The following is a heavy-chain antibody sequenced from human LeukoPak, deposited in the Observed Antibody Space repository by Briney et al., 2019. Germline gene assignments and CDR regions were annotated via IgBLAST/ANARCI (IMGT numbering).Heavy chain of an antibody. CDR1: GFTFSSYS. CDR3: ASYYDFWSGHPPDY. V-gene: IGHV3-21*01. CDR2: ISSSSSYI. J-gene: IGHJ4*02. Sequence: GGSLRLSCAASGFTFSSYSMNWVRQAPGKGLEWVSSISSSSSYIYYADSVKGRFTISRDNAKNLLYLQMNSLRAEDTAVYYCASYYDFWSGHPPDYWGQGTLVTVSS. D-gene: IGHD3-3*01.